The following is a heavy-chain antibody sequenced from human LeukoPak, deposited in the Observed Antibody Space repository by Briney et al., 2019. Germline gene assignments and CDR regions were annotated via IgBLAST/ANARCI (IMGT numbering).Heavy chain of an antibody. CDR2: IYYSGST. CDR1: GGSISSYY. CDR3: ARDLLAVAGKSGGY. Sequence: SETLSLTCTVSGGSISSYYWSLTRQPPGKGLEWIGYIYYSGSTNYNPSLKSRVTISVDTSKNQFSLKLSSVTAADTAVYYCARDLLAVAGKSGGYWGQGTLVTVSS. V-gene: IGHV4-59*12. J-gene: IGHJ4*02. D-gene: IGHD6-19*01.